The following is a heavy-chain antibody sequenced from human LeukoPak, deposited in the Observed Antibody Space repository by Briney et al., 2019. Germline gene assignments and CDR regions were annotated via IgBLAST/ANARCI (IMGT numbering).Heavy chain of an antibody. J-gene: IGHJ6*03. D-gene: IGHD3-9*01. CDR2: FGGGGGST. Sequence: GGTLRLSCAASGFTFSSYGMSWVRQAPGKGLEWVSSFGGGGGSTYYADSVKGRFTISRDNSKNTLYLQMNSLRAEDTAVYYCAKQGRDWLRDYYYYMDVWGKGTTVTISS. V-gene: IGHV3-23*01. CDR3: AKQGRDWLRDYYYYMDV. CDR1: GFTFSSYG.